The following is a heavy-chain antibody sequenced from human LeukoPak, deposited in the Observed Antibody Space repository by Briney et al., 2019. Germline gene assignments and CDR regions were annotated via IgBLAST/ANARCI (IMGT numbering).Heavy chain of an antibody. V-gene: IGHV3-20*04. CDR1: GFTFDDYG. J-gene: IGHJ4*02. D-gene: IGHD4-23*01. CDR2: INWNGGST. CDR3: ARRAGGYSHPYDY. Sequence: GGSLRLSCAASGFTFDDYGMSWVRHAPGKGLEWVSGINWNGGSTVYADSVKGRFTISRDNSKNTLYLQMNSLRAEDTAVYYCARRAGGYSHPYDYWGQGTLVTVSS.